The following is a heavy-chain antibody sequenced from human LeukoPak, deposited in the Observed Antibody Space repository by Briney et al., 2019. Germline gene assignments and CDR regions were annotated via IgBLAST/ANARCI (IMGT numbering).Heavy chain of an antibody. CDR2: INSDGSST. J-gene: IGHJ5*02. CDR1: AFTFGNYW. Sequence: GGSLRLSCAASAFTFGNYWMHWIRQAPGKGLVWVSRINSDGSSTTYAGSVKGRFTISRDNAKNTLYLQMNSLRAEDTAVYYCARGGFALNVPVVGLNWFDPWGQGTLVTVSS. CDR3: ARGGFALNVPVVGLNWFDP. V-gene: IGHV3-74*03. D-gene: IGHD2-2*01.